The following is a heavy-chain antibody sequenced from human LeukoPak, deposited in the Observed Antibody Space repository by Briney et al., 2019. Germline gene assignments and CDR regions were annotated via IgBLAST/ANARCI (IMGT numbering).Heavy chain of an antibody. CDR1: GGSISSGTYY. Sequence: SQTLSLTCTVSGGSISSGTYYWSWIRQPAGKGLEWIGRIYTSGSTNYNPSLKSRVTISVDTSKNQFSLKLSSVTAADTAVYYCARAVRGYSYGYGSYYFDYWGQGTLVTVSS. CDR2: IYTSGST. D-gene: IGHD5-18*01. CDR3: ARAVRGYSYGYGSYYFDY. J-gene: IGHJ4*02. V-gene: IGHV4-61*02.